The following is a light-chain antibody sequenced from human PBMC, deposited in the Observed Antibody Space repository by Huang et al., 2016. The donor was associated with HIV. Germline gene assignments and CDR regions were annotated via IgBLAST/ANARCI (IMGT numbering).Light chain of an antibody. CDR1: QSVNNNY. J-gene: IGKJ2*03. CDR3: QQFGSSPPYS. CDR2: RAS. Sequence: EILLTQSPATLSLSPGERATLSCRASQSVNNNYLAWYQQKPGQAPRLLLYRASTRATGIPDRFSGSGSGTDFTLTISRLEPDDFAVYYCQQFGSSPPYSFGQGTKLEIK. V-gene: IGKV3-20*01.